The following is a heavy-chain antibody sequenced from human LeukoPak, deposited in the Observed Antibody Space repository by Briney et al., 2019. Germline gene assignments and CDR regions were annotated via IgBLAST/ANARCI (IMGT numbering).Heavy chain of an antibody. CDR2: INPSGRST. CDR1: GYTFTSYY. D-gene: IGHD3-10*01. Sequence: ASVKVSCKASGYTFTSYYMHWVRQAPGQGLEWMGIINPSGRSTSYAQKFQGRVTMTRDTSTSTVYMELSSLRSEDTAVYYCARSVVGVRGVIINFLGYWGQGTLVTVSS. CDR3: ARSVVGVRGVIINFLGY. V-gene: IGHV1-46*03. J-gene: IGHJ4*02.